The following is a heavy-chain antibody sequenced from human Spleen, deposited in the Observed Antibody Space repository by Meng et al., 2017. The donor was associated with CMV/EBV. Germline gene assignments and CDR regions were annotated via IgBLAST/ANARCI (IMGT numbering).Heavy chain of an antibody. D-gene: IGHD6-6*01. V-gene: IGHV1-2*02. CDR3: ASLVAAQDNLDY. J-gene: IGHJ4*02. Sequence: QRRQAGGEVKTPGASLKVSRKSLGTTFTGYDRHWWRQAPGRGLEWMGWINPNSGGTNYAQKFQGRVTMTRDTSISTAYMELSRLRSDDTAVYYCASLVAAQDNLDYWGQGTLVTVSS. CDR2: INPNSGGT. CDR1: GTTFTGYD.